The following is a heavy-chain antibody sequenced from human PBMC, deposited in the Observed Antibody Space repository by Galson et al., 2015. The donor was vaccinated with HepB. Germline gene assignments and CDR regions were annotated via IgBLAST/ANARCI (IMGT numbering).Heavy chain of an antibody. CDR2: ISYDGSNK. D-gene: IGHD1-26*01. CDR1: GFTFSSYG. V-gene: IGHV3-30*18. J-gene: IGHJ3*02. Sequence: SLRLSCAASGFTFSSYGMHWVRQAPGKGLEWVAVISYDGSNKYYADSVKGRFTISRDNSKNTLYLQMNSLRAEDTAVYYCAKWRIHLSYDSDAFEIWGQGTMVTVSS. CDR3: AKWRIHLSYDSDAFEI.